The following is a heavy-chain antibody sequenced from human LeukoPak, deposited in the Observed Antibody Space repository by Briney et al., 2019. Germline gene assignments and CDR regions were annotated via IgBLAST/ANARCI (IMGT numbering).Heavy chain of an antibody. CDR1: GFTFSSYG. D-gene: IGHD1-20*01. J-gene: IGHJ6*03. CDR3: AKVGKAARIIGTTSRYYYYYMDV. V-gene: IGHV3-23*01. CDR2: ISGSGTST. Sequence: GGTLRLSCAASGFTFSSYGMNWVRQAPGKGLEWVSPISGSGTSTYYADSVKGRFTISRDNSKNTLYLQMNRLRDEDTAVYYCAKVGKAARIIGTTSRYYYYYMDVWGKGTTVTISS.